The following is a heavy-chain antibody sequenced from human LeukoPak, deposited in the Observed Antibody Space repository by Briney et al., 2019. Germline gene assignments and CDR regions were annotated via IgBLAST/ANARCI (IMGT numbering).Heavy chain of an antibody. CDR2: ISYDGSDR. J-gene: IGHJ4*02. Sequence: PGGSLRLSCVASGFTFSSYGMHWVRQAPGKGPEWVAVISYDGSDRYYANFVKGRFTISRDNSKNTLYLQMNSLRAEDTAVYYCAREWASYDRSGYYPFDHWGQGTLVTVSS. CDR3: AREWASYDRSGYYPFDH. CDR1: GFTFSSYG. V-gene: IGHV3-30*03. D-gene: IGHD3-22*01.